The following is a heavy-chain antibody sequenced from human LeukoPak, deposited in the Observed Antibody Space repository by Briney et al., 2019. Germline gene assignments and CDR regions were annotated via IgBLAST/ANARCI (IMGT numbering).Heavy chain of an antibody. V-gene: IGHV1-46*01. CDR1: GYTFTSYY. J-gene: IGHJ5*02. CDR2: INPSRGST. D-gene: IGHD1-1*01. Sequence: GASVKVSCKASGYTFTSYYIHWVRQAPGQGLEWMGMINPSRGSTSYAQKFQGGLTMTRDTSTSTVYMELSSLRSEDTAVYYCARGVQLERRYYNWFDPWGQGTLVTVYS. CDR3: ARGVQLERRYYNWFDP.